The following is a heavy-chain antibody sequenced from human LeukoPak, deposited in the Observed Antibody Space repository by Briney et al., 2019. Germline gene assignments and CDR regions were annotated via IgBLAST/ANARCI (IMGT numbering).Heavy chain of an antibody. D-gene: IGHD2-2*01. J-gene: IGHJ6*03. Sequence: ASVKVSCKASGFTLTDYIHWVRQDPRQGLQWMGWIKPNSGDTDYAQKFQGRVTMTRDTSISTVYMELSSLRSDDTAVYYCARAGSVPAGDYHYWYMDVWGKGTTVTVSS. CDR3: ARAGSVPAGDYHYWYMDV. CDR1: GFTLTDY. CDR2: IKPNSGDT. V-gene: IGHV1-2*02.